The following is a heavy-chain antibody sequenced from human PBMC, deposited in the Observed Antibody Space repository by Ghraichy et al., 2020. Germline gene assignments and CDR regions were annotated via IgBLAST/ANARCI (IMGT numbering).Heavy chain of an antibody. Sequence: ETLSLTCTVSGVSVSSFYWSWIRQPPGKGLEWIGYIYYTGSTNYNLSLKSRVTISVDTSKNQFSLKLSSVTAADTAVYYCARDRGGWTFDYWGQGALVTVSS. V-gene: IGHV4-59*02. J-gene: IGHJ4*02. CDR3: ARDRGGWTFDY. CDR1: GVSVSSFY. CDR2: IYYTGST. D-gene: IGHD6-19*01.